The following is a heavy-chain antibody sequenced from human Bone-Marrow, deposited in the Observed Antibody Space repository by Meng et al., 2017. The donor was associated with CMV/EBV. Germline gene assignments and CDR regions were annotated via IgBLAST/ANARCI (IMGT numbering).Heavy chain of an antibody. CDR1: GFTLSGYS. V-gene: IGHV3-21*01. CDR2: ISSSSNYI. J-gene: IGHJ6*02. D-gene: IGHD2-2*01. CDR3: ARGLFRPVATPPGV. Sequence: GGSLRLSCAASGFTLSGYSINWVRQAPGKGLEWISSISSSSNYIYYADSVKGRFTISRDNANNSLYLQMNSLRAEDTAVYYCARGLFRPVATPPGVWGQGTTVTVSS.